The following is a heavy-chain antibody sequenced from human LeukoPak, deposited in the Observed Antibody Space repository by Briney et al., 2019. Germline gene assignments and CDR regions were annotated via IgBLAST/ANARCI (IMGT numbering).Heavy chain of an antibody. CDR1: GGSISSGGYY. CDR2: IYYSGST. V-gene: IGHV4-31*03. CDR3: ARGRSRRRGFDY. Sequence: PSETLSLTCTVSGGSISSGGYYWSWIRQHPGKGLEWIGYIYYSGSTYYNPSLKSRVTISVDTSKNQFSLKLSSVTAADTAVYYCARGRSRRRGFDYWGQGTLVTVSS. J-gene: IGHJ4*02. D-gene: IGHD1-1*01.